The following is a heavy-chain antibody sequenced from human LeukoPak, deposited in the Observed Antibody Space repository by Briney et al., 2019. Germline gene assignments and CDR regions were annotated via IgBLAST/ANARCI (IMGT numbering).Heavy chain of an antibody. CDR2: ISYDGSNK. Sequence: QSGGSLRLSCAASGFTFSSYAMHWVRQAPGKGLEWVAVISYDGSNKYYADSVKGRFTISRDNSKNTLYLQMNSLRAEDTAVYYCARDLRRVYGGQNYYYGMDVWGQGTTVTVSS. CDR1: GFTFSSYA. CDR3: ARDLRRVYGGQNYYYGMDV. V-gene: IGHV3-30-3*01. D-gene: IGHD2-8*01. J-gene: IGHJ6*02.